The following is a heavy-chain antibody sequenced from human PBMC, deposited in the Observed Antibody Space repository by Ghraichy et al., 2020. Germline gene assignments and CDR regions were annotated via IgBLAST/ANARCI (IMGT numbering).Heavy chain of an antibody. J-gene: IGHJ6*02. CDR2: IYYSGST. CDR1: GGSISSYY. Sequence: SETLSLTCSVSGGSISSYYWNWIRQPPGKGLEWIGYIYYSGSTNYNPSLKSRVPISVDTSKNQFSLTLTSVTAAATAVYYCSREYSSPREGFGMDVWGQGTTVTVSS. D-gene: IGHD6-19*01. V-gene: IGHV4-59*01. CDR3: SREYSSPREGFGMDV.